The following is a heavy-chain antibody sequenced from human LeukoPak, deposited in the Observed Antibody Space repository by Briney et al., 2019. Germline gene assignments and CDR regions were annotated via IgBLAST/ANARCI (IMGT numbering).Heavy chain of an antibody. J-gene: IGHJ3*02. CDR1: GFTFDDYA. CDR2: ISWNSGSI. V-gene: IGHV3-9*01. D-gene: IGHD1-20*01. CDR3: AKDHRYNWNDAGAFDI. Sequence: RPGRSLRLSCAASGFTFDDYAMHWVRQAPGKGLEWVSGISWNSGSIGYADSVKGRFTISRDNAKNSLYLQMNSLRAEDTALYYCAKDHRYNWNDAGAFDIWGQGTMVTVSS.